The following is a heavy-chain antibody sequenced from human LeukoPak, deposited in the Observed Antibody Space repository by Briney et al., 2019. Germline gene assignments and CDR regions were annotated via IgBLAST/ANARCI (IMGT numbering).Heavy chain of an antibody. D-gene: IGHD2-15*01. CDR1: GLTFSSHG. J-gene: IGHJ4*02. V-gene: IGHV3-33*01. Sequence: QPGRSLRLSCAASGLTFSSHGMLWVRQAPGKGLEWVALIWYDGSNKYYADSVKGRFTISRDNSKNTLYLQMDSLRAEDTAIYYCARIGGSGLLYYFDFWGQGTLVTVSS. CDR2: IWYDGSNK. CDR3: ARIGGSGLLYYFDF.